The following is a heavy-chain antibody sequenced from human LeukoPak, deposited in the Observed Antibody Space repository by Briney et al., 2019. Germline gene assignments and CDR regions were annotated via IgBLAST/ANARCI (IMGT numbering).Heavy chain of an antibody. CDR2: IYYSGST. J-gene: IGHJ5*02. CDR3: ARAALLGYCSGTSCHQVGWFDP. V-gene: IGHV4-39*07. CDR1: GGSIISDTFY. Sequence: SETLSLTCTVSGGSIISDTFYWGWIRQPPGEGLEWIGSIYYSGSTYYNPSLKSRVTISVGTSKNQFSLKLSSVTAADTAVYYCARAALLGYCSGTSCHQVGWFDPWGQGTLVTVSS. D-gene: IGHD2-15*01.